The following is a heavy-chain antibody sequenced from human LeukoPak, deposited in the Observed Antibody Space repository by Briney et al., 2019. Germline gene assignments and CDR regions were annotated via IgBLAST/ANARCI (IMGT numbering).Heavy chain of an antibody. CDR1: GFTFSSYG. CDR3: AKDLDYDFRWRYYGMDV. CDR2: ISYDGSNK. D-gene: IGHD3-3*01. V-gene: IGHV3-30*18. Sequence: PGRSLRLSCAASGFTFSSYGMHWVRQAPGKGLEWVAVISYDGSNKYYADSVKGRFTISRDNSKNTLYLQMNSLRAEDTAVYYCAKDLDYDFRWRYYGMDVWGQGTTVTVSS. J-gene: IGHJ6*02.